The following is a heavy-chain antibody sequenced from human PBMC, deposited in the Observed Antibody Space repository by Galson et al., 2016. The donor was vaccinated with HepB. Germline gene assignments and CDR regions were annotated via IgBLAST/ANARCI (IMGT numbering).Heavy chain of an antibody. V-gene: IGHV3-48*02. Sequence: SLRLSCAASGFIFSSYIMNWVRQSPGKGLEWVSYISSSISIGYTADSVTGRFTISRDNAKTSLYLQMNSLRDEDTAIYYCASEAVVPGMRGFGWFDPWGQRTLVTVSS. CDR2: ISSSISIG. CDR3: ASEAVVPGMRGFGWFDP. CDR1: GFIFSSYI. D-gene: IGHD2-2*01. J-gene: IGHJ5*02.